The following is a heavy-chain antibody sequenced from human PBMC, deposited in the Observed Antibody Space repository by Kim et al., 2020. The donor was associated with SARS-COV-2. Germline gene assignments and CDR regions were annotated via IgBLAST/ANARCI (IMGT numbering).Heavy chain of an antibody. Sequence: SETLSLTCAVYGGSFSGYYWSWIRQPPGKGLEWIGEINHSGSTNYNPSLKSRVTISVDTSKNQFSLKLSSVTAADTAVYYCARKAVQQQLVQQSAPELQNWFDPWGQGTLVTVSS. CDR3: ARKAVQQQLVQQSAPELQNWFDP. D-gene: IGHD6-13*01. J-gene: IGHJ5*02. CDR2: INHSGST. V-gene: IGHV4-34*01. CDR1: GGSFSGYY.